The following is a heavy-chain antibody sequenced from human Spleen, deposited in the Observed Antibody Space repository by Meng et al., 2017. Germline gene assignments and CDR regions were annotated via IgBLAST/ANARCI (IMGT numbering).Heavy chain of an antibody. D-gene: IGHD5-24*01. V-gene: IGHV1-69*01. CDR3: ARGMATIDY. Sequence: LVLVWAEVKKAGSLVKVSGKASGGTFSSYDISWVRQAPGQGLEWMGGIIPIFGTANYAQKFQGRVTITADESTSTAYMELSSLRSEDTAVYYCARGMATIDYWGQGTLVTVSS. J-gene: IGHJ4*02. CDR1: GGTFSSYD. CDR2: IIPIFGTA.